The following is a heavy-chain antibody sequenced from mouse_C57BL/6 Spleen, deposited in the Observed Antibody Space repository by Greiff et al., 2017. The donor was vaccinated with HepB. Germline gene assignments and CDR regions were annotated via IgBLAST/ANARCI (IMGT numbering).Heavy chain of an antibody. CDR1: GFTFSSYA. Sequence: EVKLVESGGGLVKPGGSLKLSCAASGFTFSSYAMSWVRHTPEKRLEWVATISDGGSYTYYPDNVKGRFTISRDNAKNILYLLMSHLKSDDTALYYCARDLYGSSFYAMDYWGQGTSVTVSS. CDR3: ARDLYGSSFYAMDY. V-gene: IGHV5-4*01. CDR2: ISDGGSYT. D-gene: IGHD1-1*01. J-gene: IGHJ4*01.